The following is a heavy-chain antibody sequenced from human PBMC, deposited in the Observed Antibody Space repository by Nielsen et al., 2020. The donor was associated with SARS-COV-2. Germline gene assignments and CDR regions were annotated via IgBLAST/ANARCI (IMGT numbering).Heavy chain of an antibody. CDR3: ARDRVNLIFGVVDSDYGMDV. V-gene: IGHV3-7*01. CDR2: IKQDGSEK. Sequence: GESLKISCAVSGFTFSSYWMSWVRQAPGKGLEWVANIKQDGSEKYYVDSVKGRFTISRDNAKNSLYLQMNSLRAEDTAVYYCARDRVNLIFGVVDSDYGMDVWGQGTTVTVSS. D-gene: IGHD3-3*01. CDR1: GFTFSSYW. J-gene: IGHJ6*02.